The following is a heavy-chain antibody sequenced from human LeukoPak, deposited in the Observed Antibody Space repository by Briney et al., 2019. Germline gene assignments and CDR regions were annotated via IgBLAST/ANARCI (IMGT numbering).Heavy chain of an antibody. V-gene: IGHV3-30*03. CDR2: ISYDGSNK. J-gene: IGHJ6*03. Sequence: PGRSLRLSCAASGFNFSSYGMHWVRQAPGKGLEWVAVISYDGSNKYYADSVKGRFTISRDNAKNSLYLQMNSLRAEDTAVYYCARDPYSGRYGDYYYYYMDVWGKGTTVTISS. CDR1: GFNFSSYG. CDR3: ARDPYSGRYGDYYYYYMDV. D-gene: IGHD1-26*01.